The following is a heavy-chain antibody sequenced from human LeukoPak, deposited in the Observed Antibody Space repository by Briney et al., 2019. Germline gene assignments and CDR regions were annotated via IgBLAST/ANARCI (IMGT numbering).Heavy chain of an antibody. CDR1: AGSFGSYP. V-gene: IGHV1-69*13. D-gene: IGHD3-10*01. Sequence: ASVKVSCKASAGSFGSYPISWVRQAPGQGLEYMGGIIPIFGTVDYAQILQGRLTITADESTSTAHMELRSLRSEDTAVYYCARDSRDYYMDVWGKGTTVTVSS. J-gene: IGHJ6*03. CDR3: ARDSRDYYMDV. CDR2: IIPIFGTV.